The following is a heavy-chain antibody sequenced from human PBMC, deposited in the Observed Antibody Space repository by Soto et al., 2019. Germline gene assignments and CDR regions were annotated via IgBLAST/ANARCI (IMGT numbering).Heavy chain of an antibody. CDR2: IRSKAYGGTT. J-gene: IGHJ4*02. CDR3: TRSTRYCSSTSCYTGRPFDY. D-gene: IGHD2-2*02. CDR1: GFTFGDYA. V-gene: IGHV3-49*03. Sequence: LRLSCTASGFTFGDYAMSWFRQAPGKGLEWVGFIRSKAYGGTTEYAASVKGRFTISRDDSKSIAYLQMNSLKTEDTAVYYCTRSTRYCSSTSCYTGRPFDYWGQGTLVTVSS.